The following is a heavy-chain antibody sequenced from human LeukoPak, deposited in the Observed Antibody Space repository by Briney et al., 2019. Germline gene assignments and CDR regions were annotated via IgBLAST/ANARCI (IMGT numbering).Heavy chain of an antibody. CDR1: GGSFSGYY. J-gene: IGHJ5*02. D-gene: IGHD3-22*01. CDR2: INHSGST. Sequence: SETLSLTRAVYGGSFSGYYWSWIRQPPGKGLEWIGEINHSGSTNYNPSLKSRVTISVDMSKNQFSLKLSSVTAADTAVYYCARGHDSSGYYFWFDPWGQGTLVTVSS. V-gene: IGHV4-34*01. CDR3: ARGHDSSGYYFWFDP.